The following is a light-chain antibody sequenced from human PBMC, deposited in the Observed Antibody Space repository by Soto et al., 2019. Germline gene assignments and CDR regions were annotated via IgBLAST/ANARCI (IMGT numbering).Light chain of an antibody. V-gene: IGKV3-20*01. CDR3: QQYVASPYT. CDR2: DAS. CDR1: QSINSRS. Sequence: DIVWTQSPGTLSLSPGESAPLSCGASQSINSRSLAWYQQNPGQAPRLLIYDASSRATGIPDRFSARGSGTDFTLTISSLETEELAVYYCQQYVASPYTFGPGTKGDIK. J-gene: IGKJ2*01.